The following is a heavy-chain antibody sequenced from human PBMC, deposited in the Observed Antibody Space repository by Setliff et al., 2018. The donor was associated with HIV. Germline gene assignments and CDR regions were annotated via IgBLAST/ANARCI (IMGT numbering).Heavy chain of an antibody. CDR3: ARIWFGAQDAFDI. J-gene: IGHJ3*02. V-gene: IGHV5-51*01. Sequence: GESLKISCKGSGFSFPNYWIGWVRQMPGKGLEWMGIIYPDDSDTRYSPSFQGQVTISADKSISTAYLQWSSLKASDTAMYYCARIWFGAQDAFDIWGQGTMVTVSS. CDR2: IYPDDSDT. D-gene: IGHD3-10*01. CDR1: GFSFPNYW.